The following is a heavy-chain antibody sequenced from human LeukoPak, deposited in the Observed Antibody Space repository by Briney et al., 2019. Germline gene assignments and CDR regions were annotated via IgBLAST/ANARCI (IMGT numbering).Heavy chain of an antibody. CDR2: INPNSGGT. J-gene: IGHJ3*02. CDR1: GYTFTGYY. D-gene: IGHD5-18*01. Sequence: ASVKVSCKASGYTFTGYYMHWVRQAPGQGLEWMGRINPNSGGTNYAQKFQGRVTMTRDTSISTAYMELSRLRSDDTAVYYCAREYSYGNDAFDIWAKGQWSPSLQ. CDR3: AREYSYGNDAFDI. V-gene: IGHV1-2*06.